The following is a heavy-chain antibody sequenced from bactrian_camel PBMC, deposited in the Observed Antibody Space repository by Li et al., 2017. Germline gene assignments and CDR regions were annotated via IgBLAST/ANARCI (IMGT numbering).Heavy chain of an antibody. CDR1: EFSASSMC. V-gene: IGHV3S1*01. J-gene: IGHJ4*01. CDR2: IVTGYGGK. D-gene: IGHD3*01. Sequence: HVQLVESGGGSVQAGGSLRLSCVVSEFSASSMCMAWIRQVPGKEREGVATIVTGYGGKWYDSSVKGRFTISRDRTMNSIYLQMNSLKMEDSAMYYCVIGYGLSPIVPVGQGTQVTVS.